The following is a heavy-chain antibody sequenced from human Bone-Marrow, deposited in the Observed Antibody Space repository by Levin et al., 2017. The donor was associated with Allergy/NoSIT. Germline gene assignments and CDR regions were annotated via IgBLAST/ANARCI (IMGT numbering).Heavy chain of an antibody. CDR2: ISVDGSV. V-gene: IGHV3-53*01. J-gene: IGHJ6*02. Sequence: HPGGSLRLSCAASRLSVTNNYMSWVRQAAGKGLEWVSTISVDGSVSDADSVKGRVSLSRDSSKNTVYLQMNSLRADDTAVYYCAVGHSQGLDVWGQGTTVIVS. CDR1: RLSVTNNY. CDR3: AVGHSQGLDV.